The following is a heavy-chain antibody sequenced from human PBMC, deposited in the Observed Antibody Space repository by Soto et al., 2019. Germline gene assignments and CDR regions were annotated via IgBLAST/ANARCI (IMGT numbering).Heavy chain of an antibody. CDR1: GFTFSTYG. CDR2: IWYDGSNK. CDR3: ARGGGSGSSFVGYYYYTLDV. V-gene: IGHV3-33*01. D-gene: IGHD1-26*01. J-gene: IGHJ6*02. Sequence: QVQLVESGGGMVQPGRSLRLSCTASGFTFSTYGMHWVRQAPGKGLEWVTVIWYDGSNKYYADSVKGRFTISRDNSKNTLYLQMNSLRADDTAVYYCARGGGSGSSFVGYYYYTLDVWGQGTTVTVSS.